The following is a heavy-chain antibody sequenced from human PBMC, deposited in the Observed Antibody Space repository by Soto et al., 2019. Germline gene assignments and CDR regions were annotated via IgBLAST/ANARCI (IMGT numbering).Heavy chain of an antibody. J-gene: IGHJ4*02. CDR1: GGSISSSSYY. CDR3: ARRMATKGRPFDY. D-gene: IGHD5-12*01. Sequence: QLQLQESGPGLVKPSETLSLTCTVSGGSISSSSYYWGWIRQPPGKGLEWFGNVYYSGTTYYNPSHKSRVTISVDTSKNEFSLILSSVTAGDTAVYYCARRMATKGRPFDYWGQGTLVTVSS. V-gene: IGHV4-39*01. CDR2: VYYSGTT.